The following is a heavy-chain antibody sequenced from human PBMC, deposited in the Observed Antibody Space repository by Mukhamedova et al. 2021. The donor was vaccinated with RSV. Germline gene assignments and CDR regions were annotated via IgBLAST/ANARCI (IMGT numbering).Heavy chain of an antibody. CDR2: SGDGGST. D-gene: IGHD3-10*01. V-gene: IGHV3-43*02. J-gene: IGHJ6*02. Sequence: SGDGGSTYYADSVKGRFTISRDNSKNSLYLQMNSLRTEDTALYYCAKDLVITMVRGVDYYYGMDVWGQGTTVTVSS. CDR3: AKDLVITMVRGVDYYYGMDV.